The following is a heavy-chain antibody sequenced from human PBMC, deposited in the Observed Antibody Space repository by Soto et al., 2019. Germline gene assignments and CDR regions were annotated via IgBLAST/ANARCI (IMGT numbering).Heavy chain of an antibody. V-gene: IGHV4-30-4*01. CDR2: IYYSGST. Sequence: PSETLSLTCTVSGGSISSGDYYWSWIRQPPGKGLEWIGYIYYSGSTYYNPSLKSRVTMSVDTSKNQFSLKLSSVTAADTAVYYCAREGYGDYRDYYGMDVWGQGTTVTVSS. D-gene: IGHD4-17*01. CDR1: GGSISSGDYY. J-gene: IGHJ6*02. CDR3: AREGYGDYRDYYGMDV.